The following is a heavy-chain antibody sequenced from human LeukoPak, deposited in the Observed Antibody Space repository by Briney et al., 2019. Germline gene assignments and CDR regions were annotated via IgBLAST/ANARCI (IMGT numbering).Heavy chain of an antibody. Sequence: ASVKVSCKASGYTFTSYGISWVRPAPGQGLEWMGIINPSGGSTSYAQKFQGRVTMTRDTSTSTVYMELSSLRSEDTAVYYCARGFPDDHGRDRQGYYYYYYMDVWGKGTTVTVSS. CDR2: INPSGGST. CDR3: ARGFPDDHGRDRQGYYYYYYMDV. CDR1: GYTFTSYG. D-gene: IGHD1-1*01. J-gene: IGHJ6*03. V-gene: IGHV1-46*01.